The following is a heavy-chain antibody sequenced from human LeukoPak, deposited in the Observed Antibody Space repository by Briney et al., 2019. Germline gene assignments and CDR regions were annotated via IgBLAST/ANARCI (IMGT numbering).Heavy chain of an antibody. J-gene: IGHJ4*02. CDR3: ARLRLGYCSGGSCYSFDY. V-gene: IGHV3-21*01. D-gene: IGHD2-15*01. Sequence: PGGSLRLSCAASGFTFSSYSMNWVRQAPGKGLEWVSSISSSSSYIYYADSVKGRFTISRDNAKNSLYLQMNSVRAEDTAVYYCARLRLGYCSGGSCYSFDYWGQGTLVTVSS. CDR2: ISSSSSYI. CDR1: GFTFSSYS.